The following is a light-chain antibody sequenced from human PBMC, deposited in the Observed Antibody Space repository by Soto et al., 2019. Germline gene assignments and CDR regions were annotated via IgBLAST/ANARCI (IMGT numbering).Light chain of an antibody. CDR1: SSDVGGYNY. CDR3: SSCAGSDKSV. Sequence: QSALTQPPSASGSPGQSVTISCTGTSSDVGGYNYVSWYQHHPGKAPKALIYEVSKRPSGVPDRFSGSKSGNTASLTVSGLQAEDEADYYCSSCAGSDKSVFGGGTQLTVL. CDR2: EVS. J-gene: IGLJ2*01. V-gene: IGLV2-8*01.